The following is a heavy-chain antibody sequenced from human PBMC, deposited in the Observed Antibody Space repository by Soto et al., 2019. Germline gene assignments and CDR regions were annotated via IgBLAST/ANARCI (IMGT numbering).Heavy chain of an antibody. V-gene: IGHV3-7*01. CDR3: ARSGRDGYNP. Sequence: VGSLRLSCEASGFTFSNFWMTWVRQAPGKGLEWVANIKHDGSEENYLDSVKGRFTISRDNTKNLVYLQMNRLRAEDTAVYYCARSGRDGYNPWGQGTLVTVSS. D-gene: IGHD5-12*01. J-gene: IGHJ5*02. CDR2: IKHDGSEE. CDR1: GFTFSNFW.